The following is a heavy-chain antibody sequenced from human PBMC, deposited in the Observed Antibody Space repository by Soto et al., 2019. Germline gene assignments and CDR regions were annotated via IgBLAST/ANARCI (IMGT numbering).Heavy chain of an antibody. CDR1: GFTFSSYG. J-gene: IGHJ4*02. V-gene: IGHV3-33*01. CDR3: ARSREIAGYSSGGSCPHFDY. CDR2: ILYDGSNK. D-gene: IGHD2-15*01. Sequence: GGSLRLSCAASGFTFSSYGMHWVRQAPGKGLEWVAVILYDGSNKYYADSVKGRFTISRDNSKNTLYLQMNSQRAEDTAVYYCARSREIAGYSSGGSCPHFDYWGQGTLVTVSS.